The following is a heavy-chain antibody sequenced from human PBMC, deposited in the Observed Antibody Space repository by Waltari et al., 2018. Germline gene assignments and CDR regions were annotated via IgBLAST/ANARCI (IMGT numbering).Heavy chain of an antibody. CDR3: ARTRRVQVVGVIGLDAFEV. CDR1: GDSFRSNDYY. D-gene: IGHD3-3*01. CDR2: TFYSGRS. V-gene: IGHV4-30-4*01. Sequence: QVQLQESGPGLVKPSQTLSLTCTVSGDSFRSNDYYWNWIRQPPGKGLEWIAYTFYSGRSWTKPSLRSRVTISVDKSKNHISLSLTSVTAADTAVYYCARTRRVQVVGVIGLDAFEVWGQGTSVTVSS. J-gene: IGHJ3*01.